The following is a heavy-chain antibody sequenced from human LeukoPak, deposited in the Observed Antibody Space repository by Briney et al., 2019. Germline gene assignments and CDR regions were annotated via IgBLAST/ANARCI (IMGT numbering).Heavy chain of an antibody. CDR1: GFTFSDYS. CDR2: ISPAGDST. D-gene: IGHD2-2*01. J-gene: IGHJ4*02. V-gene: IGHV3-23*01. Sequence: GGSLILSCTASGFTFSDYSMSWVRQAPGAGLEWVSAISPAGDSTTDADSVKGRFTISRDNSKSTLYLQMNGLTAEDTALYYCARRLVTAGITDFFDSWGQGTLVSVSS. CDR3: ARRLVTAGITDFFDS.